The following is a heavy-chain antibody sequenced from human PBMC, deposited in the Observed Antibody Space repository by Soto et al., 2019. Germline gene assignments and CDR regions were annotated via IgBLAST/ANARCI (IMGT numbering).Heavy chain of an antibody. D-gene: IGHD3-22*01. V-gene: IGHV3-7*01. Sequence: EVQLVESGGGLVQPGESLRLSCAASGFTLSDYWMNWVRQAPGKGLEWVANIKQDGSEKNYVDSVKGRFTISRDNAKNSLYLQMNSLRVEDTAVYYGLITTSAFGIWGQGTMVIVSS. J-gene: IGHJ3*02. CDR2: IKQDGSEK. CDR1: GFTLSDYW. CDR3: LITTSAFGI.